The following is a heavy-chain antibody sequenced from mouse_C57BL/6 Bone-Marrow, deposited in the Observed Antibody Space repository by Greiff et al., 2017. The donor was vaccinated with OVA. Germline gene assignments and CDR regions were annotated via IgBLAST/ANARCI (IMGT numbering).Heavy chain of an antibody. V-gene: IGHV5-4*03. Sequence: EVKLMESGGGLVKPGGSLKLSCAASGFTFSSYAMSWVRQTPEKRLEWVATISDGGSYTYYPDNVKGRFTISRANAKNNLYLQMSHLKSEDTAMYYCASIYWYFDVWGTGTTVTVSS. CDR2: ISDGGSYT. J-gene: IGHJ1*03. CDR1: GFTFSSYA. CDR3: ASIYWYFDV.